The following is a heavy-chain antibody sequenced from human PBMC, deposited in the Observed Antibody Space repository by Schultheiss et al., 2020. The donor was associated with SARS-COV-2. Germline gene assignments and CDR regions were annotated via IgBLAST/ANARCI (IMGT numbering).Heavy chain of an antibody. Sequence: GESLKISCAASGFTFSSYWMHWVRQAPGKGLVWVSRINSDGSSTSYADSVKGRFTISRDNAKNTLYLQMNSLRAEDTAVYYCATEDTAMVYDYWGQGTLVTVSS. D-gene: IGHD5-18*01. J-gene: IGHJ4*02. V-gene: IGHV3-74*01. CDR2: INSDGSST. CDR1: GFTFSSYW. CDR3: ATEDTAMVYDY.